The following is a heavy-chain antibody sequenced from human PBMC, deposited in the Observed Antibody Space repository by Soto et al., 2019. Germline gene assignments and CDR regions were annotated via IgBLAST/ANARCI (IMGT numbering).Heavy chain of an antibody. V-gene: IGHV1-69*13. D-gene: IGHD3-3*01. CDR1: GGTFSSYA. CDR3: ARDPIYDFWSGYVGGANYYYGMDV. J-gene: IGHJ6*02. CDR2: IIPIFGIA. Sequence: SVKVSCKASGGTFSSYAISWVRQAPGQGLEWMGGIIPIFGIANYAQKFQGRVTITADESTSTAYMELSSLRSEDTAVYYCARDPIYDFWSGYVGGANYYYGMDVWGQGTTVTVSS.